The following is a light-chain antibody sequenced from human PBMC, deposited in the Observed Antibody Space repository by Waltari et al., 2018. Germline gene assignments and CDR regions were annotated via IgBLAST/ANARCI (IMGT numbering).Light chain of an antibody. Sequence: QSALTQPRSVSGSPGTSVTLSRPGTSRDVGGSDYALWYQQHPGQAPKLMISDVSKRPSGVPDRFSGSKSGNAASLTISGLQAGDEADYFCCSFAGSFLWVFGGGTKLTVL. V-gene: IGLV2-11*01. CDR3: CSFAGSFLWV. CDR2: DVS. CDR1: SRDVGGSDY. J-gene: IGLJ3*02.